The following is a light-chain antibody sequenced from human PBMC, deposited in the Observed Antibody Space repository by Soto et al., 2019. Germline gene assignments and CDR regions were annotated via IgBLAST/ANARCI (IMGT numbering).Light chain of an antibody. CDR2: GAS. J-gene: IGKJ1*01. CDR1: QSVGSN. V-gene: IGKV3-15*01. Sequence: EIVMTQSPSTLSVSPGERATLSCRASQSVGSNLAWYQQKPGQAPRLLIYGASTRATGIPARLSGRGSGTEFTLTISSLQSEDFAIYFWQQYNNWPPDRTFGQGTKVEIK. CDR3: QQYNNWPPDRT.